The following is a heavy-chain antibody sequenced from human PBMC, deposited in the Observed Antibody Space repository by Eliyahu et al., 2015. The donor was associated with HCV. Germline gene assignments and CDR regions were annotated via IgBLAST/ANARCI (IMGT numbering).Heavy chain of an antibody. CDR1: GGSISSYY. Sequence: QVQLQESGPGLVKPSETLSLTCTVSGGSISSYYWSWIRQPPGKGLEWIGYIYYSGSTNYNPSLKSRVTISVDTSKNQFSLKLSSVTAADTAVYYCARDYDFWSGYYFEHYGMDVWGQGTTVTVSS. D-gene: IGHD3-3*01. CDR3: ARDYDFWSGYYFEHYGMDV. V-gene: IGHV4-59*01. J-gene: IGHJ6*02. CDR2: IYYSGST.